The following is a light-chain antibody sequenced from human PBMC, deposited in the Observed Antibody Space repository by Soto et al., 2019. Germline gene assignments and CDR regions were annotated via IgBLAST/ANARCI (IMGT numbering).Light chain of an antibody. CDR1: RSHIGAGYA. CDR3: QSYDTSLSDSV. Sequence: QSVLKQPPSVSGAPGQRVTLSCTWGRSHIGAGYAVHWYQQLPGTTPKLLIYDNTNRPSGVPDRFSASESGTSASLAITGLQSEDEADYYCQSYDTSLSDSVFGVGTKLTVL. CDR2: DNT. V-gene: IGLV1-40*01. J-gene: IGLJ2*01.